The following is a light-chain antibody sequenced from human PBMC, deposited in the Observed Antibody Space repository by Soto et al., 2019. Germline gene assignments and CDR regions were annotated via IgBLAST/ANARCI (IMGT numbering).Light chain of an antibody. Sequence: SYELTQPPSVSGSKGQTASITCSGDKLGNEYVFWYQQRPGQSPVLVIYQHSMRPSGIPARFSGSTSGNTATLTISGTQTVDEADYYCQAWDSSIAVFGGVTQLTVL. V-gene: IGLV3-1*01. CDR2: QHS. CDR3: QAWDSSIAV. J-gene: IGLJ3*02. CDR1: KLGNEY.